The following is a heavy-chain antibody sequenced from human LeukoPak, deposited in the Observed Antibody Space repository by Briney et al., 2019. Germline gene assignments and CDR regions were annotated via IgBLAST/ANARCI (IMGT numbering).Heavy chain of an antibody. D-gene: IGHD3-3*01. CDR1: GFTFSDYY. CDR3: ARKRITIFGVVKKYYGMDV. J-gene: IGHJ6*02. Sequence: PGGSLRLSCAASGFTFSDYYMSWIRQAPGKGLEWVSYISSSGSTIYYADSVKGRFTISRDNAKNSLYLQMNSLRAEDTAVYYCARKRITIFGVVKKYYGMDVWGQGTTVTVSS. CDR2: ISSSGSTI. V-gene: IGHV3-11*01.